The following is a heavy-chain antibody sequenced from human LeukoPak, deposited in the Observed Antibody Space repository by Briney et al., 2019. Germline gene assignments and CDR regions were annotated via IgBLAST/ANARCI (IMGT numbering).Heavy chain of an antibody. D-gene: IGHD2-2*01. CDR3: ARWGSTSCYDY. CDR2: ISTNGDST. Sequence: GGSLRLSCAASGFTFSTYAMHWVRQAPGKGLEYVSAISTNGDSTYYADSVKGKFTISRDNSKNTLFLQMGSLRGDDMAVYYCARWGSTSCYDYWGQGTLVTVSS. J-gene: IGHJ4*02. V-gene: IGHV3-64*02. CDR1: GFTFSTYA.